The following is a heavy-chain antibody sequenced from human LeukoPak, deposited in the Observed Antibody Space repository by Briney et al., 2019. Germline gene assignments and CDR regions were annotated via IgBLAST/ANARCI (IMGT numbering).Heavy chain of an antibody. J-gene: IGHJ5*02. CDR3: ARSAPFSRFDP. CDR1: GGSISSSSYY. D-gene: IGHD3-3*01. CDR2: IYYSGST. Sequence: SETLSLTCTVSGGSISSSSYYWGWIRQPPGKGLEWIGSIYYSGSTNYNPSLKSRVTISVDTSKNQFSLKLSSVTAADTAVYYCARSAPFSRFDPWGQGTLVTVSS. V-gene: IGHV4-39*07.